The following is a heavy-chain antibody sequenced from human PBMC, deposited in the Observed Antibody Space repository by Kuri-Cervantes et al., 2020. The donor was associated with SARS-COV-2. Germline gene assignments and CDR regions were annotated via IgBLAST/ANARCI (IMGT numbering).Heavy chain of an antibody. CDR2: IIPIFGTA. V-gene: IGHV1-69*13. CDR1: GYTFNTYG. D-gene: IGHD6-25*01. J-gene: IGHJ4*02. CDR3: ARDFAGYSSDEYYFDY. Sequence: SVKVSCKASGYTFNTYGISWVRQAPGRGLEWMGGIIPIFGTANYAQKFQGRVTITADESTSTAYMELSSLRSEDTAVYYCARDFAGYSSDEYYFDYWGQGTLVTVSS.